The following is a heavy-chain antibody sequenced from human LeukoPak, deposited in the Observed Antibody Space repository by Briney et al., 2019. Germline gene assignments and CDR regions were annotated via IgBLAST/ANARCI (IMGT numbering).Heavy chain of an antibody. Sequence: KASETLSLTCTASGVSITGDYWRWIRQPPGKGLEWIAFIYYSGTTNYSPSLRSRVTISVDTSKNQFSLQLNSVTAADTAMYYCARDRGSLGGFDYWGQGTLVTVSS. CDR1: GVSITGDY. V-gene: IGHV4-59*01. CDR2: IYYSGTT. J-gene: IGHJ4*02. D-gene: IGHD3-16*01. CDR3: ARDRGSLGGFDY.